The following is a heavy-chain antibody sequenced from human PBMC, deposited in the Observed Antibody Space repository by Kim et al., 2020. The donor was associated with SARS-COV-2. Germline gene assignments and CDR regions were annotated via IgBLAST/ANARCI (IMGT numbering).Heavy chain of an antibody. D-gene: IGHD6-13*01. CDR2: ISDDGSNR. V-gene: IGHV3-30*03. CDR1: GFPFNKYG. CDR3: AILSS. Sequence: GGSLRLSCAASGFPFNKYGIHWVRRAPGKGLEWVAAISDDGSNRHYADSVKGRFTISRDNSKNTLYLQMSSLRTDDTAVYYCAILSSWGQGNLVTVSS. J-gene: IGHJ4*02.